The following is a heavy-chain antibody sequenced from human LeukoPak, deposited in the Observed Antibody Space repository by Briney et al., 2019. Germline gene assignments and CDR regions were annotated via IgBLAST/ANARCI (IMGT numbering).Heavy chain of an antibody. D-gene: IGHD3-22*01. Sequence: GGSLRLSCAASGFIFNNYGLIWVRQAPGKGLEWVSASSNDGGGTQYADFVEGRFTISRDNSKNTLFLQMSSLRAEDTALYYCAKGSSGYFADLWGQGTLVTVSS. V-gene: IGHV3-23*01. CDR2: SSNDGGGT. CDR1: GFIFNNYG. J-gene: IGHJ5*02. CDR3: AKGSSGYFADL.